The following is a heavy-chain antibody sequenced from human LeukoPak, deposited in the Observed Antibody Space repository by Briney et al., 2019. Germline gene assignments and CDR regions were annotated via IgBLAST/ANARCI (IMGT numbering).Heavy chain of an antibody. CDR2: ISGSGGST. V-gene: IGHV3-23*01. CDR3: AKLGSYCSSTPTRCWFDP. CDR1: GFTFNIYA. J-gene: IGHJ5*02. D-gene: IGHD2-2*01. Sequence: GGSLRLSCAASGFTFNIYAMSWVRQAPGKGLEWVSAISGSGGSTYYADSAKGRFTISRDNSKNTLYLQMNSLRAEDTAVYYCAKLGSYCSSTPTRCWFDPWGQGTLVTVSS.